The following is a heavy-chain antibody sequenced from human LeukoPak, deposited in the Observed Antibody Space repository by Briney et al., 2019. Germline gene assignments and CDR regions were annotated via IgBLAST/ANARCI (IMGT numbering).Heavy chain of an antibody. D-gene: IGHD4-17*01. V-gene: IGHV3-48*02. CDR1: GFTFSSHS. CDR2: ISSSSSTI. CDR3: ARSLYGDSGVDY. J-gene: IGHJ4*02. Sequence: GGSLRLSCAASGFTFSSHSMNWVRQAPGKGLDWVSYISSSSSTIYYAVSVKGRFTISRDNAKNSLYLQMNSLRDEDTAVYYCARSLYGDSGVDYWGQGTLVTVSS.